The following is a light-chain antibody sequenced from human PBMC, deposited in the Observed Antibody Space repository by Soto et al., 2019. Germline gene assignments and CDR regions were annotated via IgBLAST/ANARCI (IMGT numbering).Light chain of an antibody. CDR1: QSVGST. Sequence: EIVLTQSPATLSASPGERATLSCRASQSVGSTLAWYQQKPGQAPRLLIYGASTRATGIPARFSGSGSGTEFALTISGLQSEDFAVYYCQQFSVWHRTFGQGTKV. CDR3: QQFSVWHRT. V-gene: IGKV3-15*01. CDR2: GAS. J-gene: IGKJ1*01.